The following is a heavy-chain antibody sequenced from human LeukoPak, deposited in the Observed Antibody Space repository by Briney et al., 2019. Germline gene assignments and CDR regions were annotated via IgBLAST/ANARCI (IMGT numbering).Heavy chain of an antibody. Sequence: GGSLRLSCEGSGFTFSNYWMGWVRQAPGKGLQWVANIKTDGSEKYYVDSVKGRFTISRDNAKNSLYLQMNSLRAEDTAVYYCARTGENYYFDYWGQGTLVTVSS. CDR2: IKTDGSEK. V-gene: IGHV3-7*01. CDR1: GFTFSNYW. CDR3: ARTGENYYFDY. D-gene: IGHD7-27*01. J-gene: IGHJ4*02.